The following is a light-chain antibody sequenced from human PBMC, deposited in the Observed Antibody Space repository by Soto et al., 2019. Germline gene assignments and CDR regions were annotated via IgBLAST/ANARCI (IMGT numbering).Light chain of an antibody. CDR2: AAS. CDR1: QGIDRW. V-gene: IGKV1-12*01. CDR3: KQSKSFPLT. J-gene: IGKJ4*01. Sequence: DIQVTQPPYSLSASVGDRVTITCRASQGIDRWLAWYQQKPGKAPKVLIYAASSLRSGVPSRFSGSGSGTDFSLTISSLQPEDLATYYCKQSKSFPLTFGGGTKVDIK.